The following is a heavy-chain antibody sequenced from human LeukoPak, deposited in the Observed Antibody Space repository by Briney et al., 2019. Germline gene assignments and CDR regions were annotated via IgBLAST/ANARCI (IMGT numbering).Heavy chain of an antibody. Sequence: SETLSLTCTVSGGSISSYYWSWIRQPAGKGLEWIGRIYTSGSTNYNPSLKSRVTMSVDTSKNQFSLKLSSVTAADTAVYYCARDTHYDYVWGSYPPYYYYGMDVWGQGTTVTVSS. V-gene: IGHV4-4*07. CDR2: IYTSGST. CDR1: GGSISSYY. J-gene: IGHJ6*02. CDR3: ARDTHYDYVWGSYPPYYYYGMDV. D-gene: IGHD3-16*02.